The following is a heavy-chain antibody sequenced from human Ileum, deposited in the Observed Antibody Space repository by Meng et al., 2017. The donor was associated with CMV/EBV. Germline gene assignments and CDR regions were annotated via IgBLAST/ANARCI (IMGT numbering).Heavy chain of an antibody. CDR2: ISSSSSYI. Sequence: CAASGFTFSSYSMNWVRQAPGKGLEWVSSISSSSSYIYYADSVKGRFTISRDNAKNSLYLQMNSLRAEDTAVYYCAREDHYQPQGFDYWGQGTLVTVSS. J-gene: IGHJ4*02. CDR3: AREDHYQPQGFDY. V-gene: IGHV3-21*01. D-gene: IGHD2-2*01. CDR1: GFTFSSYS.